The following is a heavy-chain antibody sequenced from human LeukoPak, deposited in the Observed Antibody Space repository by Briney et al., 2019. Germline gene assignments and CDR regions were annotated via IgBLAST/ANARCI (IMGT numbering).Heavy chain of an antibody. CDR3: ARGSKTYYYDSSGYVFDC. Sequence: SVKVSCKTSGGTFSSYAISWVRQAPGQGLEWMGGIIPIFGTANYAQKFQGRVTITADESTSTAYMELSSLRSEDTAVYYCARGSKTYYYDSSGYVFDCWGQGTLVTVSS. V-gene: IGHV1-69*13. CDR1: GGTFSSYA. CDR2: IIPIFGTA. D-gene: IGHD3-22*01. J-gene: IGHJ4*02.